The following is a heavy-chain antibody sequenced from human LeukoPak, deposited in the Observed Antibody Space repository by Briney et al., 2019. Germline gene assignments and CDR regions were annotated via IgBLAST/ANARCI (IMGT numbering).Heavy chain of an antibody. Sequence: PSETLSLTCTVSGGSISSGNYYWSWIRQPPGKRLEWIGYIYYSGSTNYNPSLKSRVTISVDTSKNQFSLELSSVTAADTAVYYCARPNDAFDIWGQGTMVTVSS. CDR1: GGSISSGNYY. V-gene: IGHV4-61*01. J-gene: IGHJ3*02. CDR3: ARPNDAFDI. CDR2: IYYSGST.